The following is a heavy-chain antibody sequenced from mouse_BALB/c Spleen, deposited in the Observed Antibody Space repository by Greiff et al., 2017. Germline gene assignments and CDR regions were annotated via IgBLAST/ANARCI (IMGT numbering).Heavy chain of an antibody. CDR3: ARERSHAMDY. CDR1: GYTFTSYW. CDR2: IYPGDGDT. Sequence: VQLQQSGAELARPGASVKLSCKASGYTFTSYWMQWVKQRPGQGLEWIGAIYPGDGDTRYTQKFKGKATLTADKSSSTAYMQLSSLASEDSAVYYCARERSHAMDYWGQGTSVTVSS. J-gene: IGHJ4*01. V-gene: IGHV1-87*01.